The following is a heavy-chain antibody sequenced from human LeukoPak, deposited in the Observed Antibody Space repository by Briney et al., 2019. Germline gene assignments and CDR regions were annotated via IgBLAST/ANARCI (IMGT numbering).Heavy chain of an antibody. CDR1: GYTFTSYG. CDR3: GRDYYYGTSAPYNFGIDV. V-gene: IGHV1-18*01. D-gene: IGHD3-10*01. Sequence: GASVKVSCKASGYTFTSYGISWVRQAPGQGPEWMGWISGYNGNTNYAQKFQGRVTMTTDTSTSTAYMELRDLKSDDTAVYYCGRDYYYGTSAPYNFGIDVWGQGTTVTVSS. J-gene: IGHJ6*02. CDR2: ISGYNGNT.